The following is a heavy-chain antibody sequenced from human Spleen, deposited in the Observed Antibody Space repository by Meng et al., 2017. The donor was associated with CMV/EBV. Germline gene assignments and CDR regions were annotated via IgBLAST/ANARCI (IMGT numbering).Heavy chain of an antibody. CDR3: AADTHCSVTSCFGPNYYYGLDA. V-gene: IGHV3-15*01. CDR1: GFTFNNAW. J-gene: IGHJ6*02. Sequence: GESLKISCAASGFTFNNAWMRWVRQAPGKGLEWVGRIKRKADGATVDYSSPVKGRFTISRDGSKNMLYLQLTSLKTEDTAVYYCAADTHCSVTSCFGPNYYYGLDAWGQGTTVTVSS. D-gene: IGHD2-2*01. CDR2: IKRKADGATV.